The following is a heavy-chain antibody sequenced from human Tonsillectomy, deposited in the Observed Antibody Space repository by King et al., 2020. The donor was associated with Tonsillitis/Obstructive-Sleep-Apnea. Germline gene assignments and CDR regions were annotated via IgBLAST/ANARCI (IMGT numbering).Heavy chain of an antibody. V-gene: IGHV3-30*18. CDR3: AKVRLRFLEWLLGHYYYYYYGMDV. Sequence: VQLMESGGGVVQPGRSLRLSCAASGYTFSSYGMHWVRQAPGKGLEWVAVISYDGSNKYYADSVKGRFTISRDNSKNTLYLQMNSLRAEDTAVYYCAKVRLRFLEWLLGHYYYYYYGMDVWGQGTTVTVSS. CDR2: ISYDGSNK. CDR1: GYTFSSYG. D-gene: IGHD3-3*01. J-gene: IGHJ6*02.